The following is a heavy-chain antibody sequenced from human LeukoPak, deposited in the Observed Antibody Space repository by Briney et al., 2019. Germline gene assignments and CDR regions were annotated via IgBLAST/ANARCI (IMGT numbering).Heavy chain of an antibody. CDR1: GGSISSYY. CDR3: ARDSSGWYDY. Sequence: SETLSLTCTVSGGSISSYYWSWIRQPPGKGLEWIGYVYYSGSTSYNPSLKSRVTISLDTSKNQFSLKLSSVTAADTAVYYCARDSSGWYDYWGQGTLVTVSS. CDR2: VYYSGST. J-gene: IGHJ4*02. D-gene: IGHD6-19*01. V-gene: IGHV4-59*12.